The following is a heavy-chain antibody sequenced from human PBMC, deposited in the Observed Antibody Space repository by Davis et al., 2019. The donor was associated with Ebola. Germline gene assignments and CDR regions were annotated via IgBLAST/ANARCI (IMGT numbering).Heavy chain of an antibody. CDR3: ARPWYSGTYYDAYDI. J-gene: IGHJ3*02. V-gene: IGHV4-39*01. CDR1: GGSIGSYY. CDR2: FSYGDNT. D-gene: IGHD1-26*01. Sequence: SETLSLTCTISGGSIGSYYWGWIRQPPGKGLEWVGSFSYGDNTHYYNPSLRSRVTLSVDTSRNQFSLKLSSATAADTAVYYCARPWYSGTYYDAYDIWGQGTMVAVSS.